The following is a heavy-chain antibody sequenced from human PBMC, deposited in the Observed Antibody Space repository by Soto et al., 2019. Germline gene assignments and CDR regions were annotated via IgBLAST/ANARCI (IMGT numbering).Heavy chain of an antibody. CDR2: VTADGGT. D-gene: IGHD1-20*01. V-gene: IGHV3-23*01. CDR3: GGHWYNY. CDR1: GFTVSSHA. J-gene: IGHJ4*02. Sequence: GGSLRLSCEGSGFTVSSHAMTWIRQAPGKGPEWVSTVTADGGTYYADSVKGRFAISIDNSENTVFLQMNSLRAEDTAIYYCGGHWYNYWGQGTLVTVSS.